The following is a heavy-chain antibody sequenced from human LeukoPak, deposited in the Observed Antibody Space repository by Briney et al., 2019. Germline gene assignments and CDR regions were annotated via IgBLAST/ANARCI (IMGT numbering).Heavy chain of an antibody. CDR1: GFTFSSYG. Sequence: PGGSLRLSCAASGFTFSSYGMNWVRQAPGKGLEWVAFIRYDGGNKYYADSVKGRFTISRDNSKNTLYLQMNSLRAEDTAVYYCAKVRFRIVATSASFDYWGQGNLVTVSS. V-gene: IGHV3-30*02. CDR3: AKVRFRIVATSASFDY. D-gene: IGHD5-12*01. CDR2: IRYDGGNK. J-gene: IGHJ4*02.